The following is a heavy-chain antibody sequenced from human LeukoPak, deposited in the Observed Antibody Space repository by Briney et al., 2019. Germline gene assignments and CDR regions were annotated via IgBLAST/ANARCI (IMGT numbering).Heavy chain of an antibody. V-gene: IGHV4-34*01. Sequence: PSETLSLTCTVSGGSINSYYWSWIRQPPGKGLDWMGEINHSGSTNYNPSLKSRVTISVDTSKNQFSLKLSSVPAADTAVYYCASRLTGFYYDSSGRSYYFDYWGQGTLVTVSS. J-gene: IGHJ4*02. CDR3: ASRLTGFYYDSSGRSYYFDY. D-gene: IGHD3-22*01. CDR2: INHSGST. CDR1: GGSINSYY.